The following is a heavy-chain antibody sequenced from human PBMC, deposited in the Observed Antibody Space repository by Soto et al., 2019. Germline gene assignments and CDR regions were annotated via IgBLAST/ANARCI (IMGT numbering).Heavy chain of an antibody. CDR2: SGGSDLST. CDR1: GLTFSSAD. J-gene: IGHJ4*02. V-gene: IGHV3-23*01. D-gene: IGHD1-1*01. Sequence: EVQLLESGGGLVQPGRSLRLSCVASGLTFSSADLRWVRQPPGKGLEWVSVSGGSDLSTHDVDSVKGRFTISRDSSKNTLYLQMNRLSAEEAAVYYCVTHSWKYWGQGTLVTVSS. CDR3: VTHSWKY.